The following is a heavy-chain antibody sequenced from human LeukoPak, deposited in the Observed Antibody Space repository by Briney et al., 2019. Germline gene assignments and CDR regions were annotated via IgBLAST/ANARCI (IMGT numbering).Heavy chain of an antibody. CDR3: ARDSRGGWSGYLDY. CDR1: GYTFSSYG. V-gene: IGHV3-33*07. J-gene: IGHJ4*02. D-gene: IGHD6-19*01. Sequence: GGSLRLSCAASGYTFSSYGMYWVRQAPGKGLEWVAVIWHDGSSEFYGDSVKGRFSISRDDSKNKVYLQMNSLRGEDTALYFCARDSRGGWSGYLDYWGQGTLVIVPS. CDR2: IWHDGSSE.